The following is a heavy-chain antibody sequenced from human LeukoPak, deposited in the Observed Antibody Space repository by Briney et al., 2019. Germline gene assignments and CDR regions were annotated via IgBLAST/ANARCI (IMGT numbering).Heavy chain of an antibody. CDR2: IYESGST. D-gene: IGHD3-22*01. V-gene: IGHV4-31*03. J-gene: IGHJ4*02. CDR1: GGSISSGGYY. Sequence: SETLSLTCTVSGGSISSGGYYWSWIRQHHGLGWEWIVYIYESGSTYYNPALKSRVTTSVDTSKNQFSPKLSSVTAADTAVYYCARDRVYYDSWRWDYWGQGTLVTVSS. CDR3: ARDRVYYDSWRWDY.